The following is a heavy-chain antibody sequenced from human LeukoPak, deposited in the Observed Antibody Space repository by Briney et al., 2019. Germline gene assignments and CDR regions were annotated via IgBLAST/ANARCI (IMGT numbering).Heavy chain of an antibody. Sequence: SVKVSCKASGGTFSSYAISWVRQAPGHGREWMGGNFPIFGTANYAQKFQGRVMTTADETTSTAYMELSRLRSEDTAVYYSAREGAPLRDSSGYPYHYWGQGTLVTVSS. J-gene: IGHJ4*02. D-gene: IGHD3-22*01. CDR3: AREGAPLRDSSGYPYHY. CDR2: NFPIFGTA. V-gene: IGHV1-69*13. CDR1: GGTFSSYA.